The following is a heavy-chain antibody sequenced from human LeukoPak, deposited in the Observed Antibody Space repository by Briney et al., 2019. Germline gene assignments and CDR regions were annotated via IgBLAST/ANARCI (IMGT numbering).Heavy chain of an antibody. CDR1: GGSISSYY. CDR3: ARFYDSSGYYNYYYYMDV. J-gene: IGHJ6*03. CDR2: IYYSGST. Sequence: PSETLSLTCTVSGGSISSYYWSWIRQPPGKGLEWIGYIYYSGSTNYNPPLKSRVTISVDTSKNQFSLKLSSVAAADTAVYYCARFYDSSGYYNYYYYMDVWGKGTTVTVSS. V-gene: IGHV4-59*01. D-gene: IGHD3-22*01.